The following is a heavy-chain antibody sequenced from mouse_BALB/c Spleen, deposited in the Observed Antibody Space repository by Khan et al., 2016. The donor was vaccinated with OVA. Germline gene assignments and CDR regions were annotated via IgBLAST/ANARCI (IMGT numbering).Heavy chain of an antibody. CDR3: ARGDLLDWYFDV. CDR1: GYTFTNYG. V-gene: IGHV9-3*02. CDR2: INTNTGEP. Sequence: QIQLVQSGPELKKPGETVKISCKASGYTFTNYGMNWVKQAPGKGLKWMDWINTNTGEPTSAEEFKGRFAFPLETSASPAYLQINNPTNEDHATYFCARGDLLDWYFDVWGAGTTVTVSS. J-gene: IGHJ1*01.